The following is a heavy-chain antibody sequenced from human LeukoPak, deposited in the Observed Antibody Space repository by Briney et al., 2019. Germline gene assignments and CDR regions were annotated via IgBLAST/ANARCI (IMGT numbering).Heavy chain of an antibody. CDR3: AKDFGTMVRGVTGDY. CDR1: GFTFDDYA. Sequence: PGGSLRLSCAASGFTFDDYAMHWVRQAPGKGLEWVSGISWNSGSIGYADSVKGRFTISRDNAKNSLYLQMNSLRAEDTAVYYCAKDFGTMVRGVTGDYWGQGTLVTVSS. CDR2: ISWNSGSI. J-gene: IGHJ4*02. D-gene: IGHD3-10*01. V-gene: IGHV3-9*01.